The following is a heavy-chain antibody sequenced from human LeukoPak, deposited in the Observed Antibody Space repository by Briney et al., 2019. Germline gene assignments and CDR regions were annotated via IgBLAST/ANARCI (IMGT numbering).Heavy chain of an antibody. J-gene: IGHJ4*02. CDR3: ARDKYYDRYFDS. D-gene: IGHD3-22*01. CDR1: GFTFNSNW. Sequence: GGSLRLSCAASGFTFNSNWMSRVRQAPGKGLEWVANIKQDGSEKYYVDSVKGRFTISRDNARNSVSLQMNSLRAEDTAVYYCARDKYYDRYFDSWGQGTLVTVSS. V-gene: IGHV3-7*01. CDR2: IKQDGSEK.